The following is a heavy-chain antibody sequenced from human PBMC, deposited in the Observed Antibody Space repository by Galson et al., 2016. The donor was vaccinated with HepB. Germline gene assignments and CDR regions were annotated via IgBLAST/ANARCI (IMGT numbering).Heavy chain of an antibody. CDR1: GFTFSTYW. D-gene: IGHD1-20*01. J-gene: IGHJ4*02. Sequence: SLRLSCAASGFTFSTYWMTWVRQVSGKGPEWVANINQDGSEKYYVDSVKGRFAISRDDSRNTVDLQMNSLKTEDTAVYFCTTDEGDNGKDGDFDYWGQGTLVAVSS. CDR2: INQDGSEK. V-gene: IGHV3-7*03. CDR3: TTDEGDNGKDGDFDY.